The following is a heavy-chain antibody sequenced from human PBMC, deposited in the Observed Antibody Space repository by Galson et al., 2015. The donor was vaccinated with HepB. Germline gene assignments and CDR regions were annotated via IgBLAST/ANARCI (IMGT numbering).Heavy chain of an antibody. J-gene: IGHJ4*02. D-gene: IGHD3-22*01. CDR2: ISSSSSYI. CDR1: GFTFSSYS. CDR3: AAVREFFTPMIVVVIKGPFDY. Sequence: SLRLSCAASGFTFSSYSINWVRQAPGKGLEWVSSISSSSSYIYYADSVKGRFTISRDNAKNSLYLQMNSLRAEDTAVYYCAAVREFFTPMIVVVIKGPFDYWGQGTLVTVSS. V-gene: IGHV3-21*01.